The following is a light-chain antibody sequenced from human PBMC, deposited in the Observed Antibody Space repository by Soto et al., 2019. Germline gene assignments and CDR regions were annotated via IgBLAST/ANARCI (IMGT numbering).Light chain of an antibody. J-gene: IGKJ3*01. CDR3: LQHDSYPRT. CDR1: QNIGSS. V-gene: IGKV1-17*03. Sequence: DLQMTQSPSAMSASVGDRVTITCRASQNIGSSLAWFQQKPGKVPKRLIHTTSTLESGVPSRFSGSGSVTEFTLTISSLQPEDFATYYCLQHDSYPRTFGPGTKVDIK. CDR2: TTS.